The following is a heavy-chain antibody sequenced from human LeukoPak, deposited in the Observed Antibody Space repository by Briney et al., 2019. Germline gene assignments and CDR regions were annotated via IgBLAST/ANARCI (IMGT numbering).Heavy chain of an antibody. J-gene: IGHJ4*02. V-gene: IGHV3-23*01. CDR1: GFTFSSYG. Sequence: PGRSLRLSCAASGFTFSSYGMHWVRQAPGKGLEWVSAISGSGGSTYYADSVKGRFTISRDNSKNTLYLQMNSLRAEDTAVYYCAKVRYYDILTGYNYFDYWGQGTLVTVSS. CDR3: AKVRYYDILTGYNYFDY. D-gene: IGHD3-9*01. CDR2: ISGSGGST.